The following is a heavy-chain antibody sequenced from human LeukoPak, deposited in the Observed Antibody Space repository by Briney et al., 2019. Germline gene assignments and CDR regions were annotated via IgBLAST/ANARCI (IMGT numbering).Heavy chain of an antibody. CDR1: GHTFTAYY. D-gene: IGHD6-25*01. J-gene: IGHJ4*02. Sequence: SSVKVSCTASGHTFTAYYMHWVRQAPGQGLEWMGWINPNSGGTNYAQNFQCSVTMTRDPSISTAYMELSRLRSDDTAVYFCARQSSGFFASDYWGQGTLVTVSS. CDR3: ARQSSGFFASDY. CDR2: INPNSGGT. V-gene: IGHV1-2*02.